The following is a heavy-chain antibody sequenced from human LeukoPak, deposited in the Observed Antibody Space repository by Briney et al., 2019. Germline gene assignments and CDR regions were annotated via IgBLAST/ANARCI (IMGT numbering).Heavy chain of an antibody. CDR1: GFTFSSSG. J-gene: IGHJ2*01. CDR2: ISYDGSNK. V-gene: IGHV3-30*03. CDR3: AARENNWYFDL. D-gene: IGHD1-26*01. Sequence: GGSLRLSCAASGFTFSSSGMHWVRQAPGKGLQWVAVISYDGSNKYYTNSVKGRFTISRDNSKNTVYLQMNSLRAEDTAVYYCAARENNWYFDLWGRGTLVTVSS.